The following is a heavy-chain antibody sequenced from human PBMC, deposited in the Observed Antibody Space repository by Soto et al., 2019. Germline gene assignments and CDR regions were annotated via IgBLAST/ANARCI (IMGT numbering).Heavy chain of an antibody. J-gene: IGHJ4*02. V-gene: IGHV4-4*02. CDR1: GASIRSNNR. Sequence: QVQLQESGPGLVKPSGTLSLTCAVSGASIRSNNRWSWVRQPPGKGLEWIGEIFHSGSTNYNPSLKPRLTISVDKSKNQFSLNLSSVTAADTAVYYCARVYSGSYSDSWGRGTLVTVSS. CDR3: ARVYSGSYSDS. CDR2: IFHSGST. D-gene: IGHD1-26*01.